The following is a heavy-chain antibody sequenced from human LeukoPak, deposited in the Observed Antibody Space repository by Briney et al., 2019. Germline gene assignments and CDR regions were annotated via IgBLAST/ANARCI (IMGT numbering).Heavy chain of an antibody. V-gene: IGHV4-59*01. D-gene: IGHD4-17*01. CDR2: IYYSGST. CDR3: ARDRLDDYDDYHYGMDV. Sequence: PSETLSLTCTVSGGSISSYYWSWIRQPPGKGLEWIGYIYYSGSTNYNPSLKSRVTISVDTSKNQFSLKLSSVTAADTAVYYCARDRLDDYDDYHYGMDVWGQGTTVTVSS. J-gene: IGHJ6*02. CDR1: GGSISSYY.